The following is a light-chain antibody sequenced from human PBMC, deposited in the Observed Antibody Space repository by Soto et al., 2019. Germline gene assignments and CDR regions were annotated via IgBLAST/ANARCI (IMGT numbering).Light chain of an antibody. CDR1: QDISSW. Sequence: DIQMTQSPSSVSASVGDGVTITCRASQDISSWVAWYQQKPGKAPKLLISAASTLQSGVPRRFSGSGSGKDFTLIISSLQPEDFATYFCQQGDSFPFTFGGGTKVEI. J-gene: IGKJ4*01. CDR2: AAS. V-gene: IGKV1-12*01. CDR3: QQGDSFPFT.